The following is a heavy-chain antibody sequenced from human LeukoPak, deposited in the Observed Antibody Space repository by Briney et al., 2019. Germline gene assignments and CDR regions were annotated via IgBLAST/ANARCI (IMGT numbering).Heavy chain of an antibody. CDR3: ANSRGHGSGNL. CDR2: ISGSGDRT. V-gene: IGHV3-23*01. D-gene: IGHD3-10*01. J-gene: IGHJ5*02. Sequence: GGSLRLSCAPSGFTFTSYSMSWVRQAPGKGLEWVSGISGSGDRTYYADAVKGRFTISRDNSKNTVYLQMDSLRAEDTAVYYCANSRGHGSGNLWGQGTLVTVSS. CDR1: GFTFTSYS.